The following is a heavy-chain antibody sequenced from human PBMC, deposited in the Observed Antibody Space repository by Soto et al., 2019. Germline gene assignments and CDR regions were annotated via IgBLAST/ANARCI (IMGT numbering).Heavy chain of an antibody. J-gene: IGHJ4*02. Sequence: EVQLLESGGGLVQPGGSLRLSCAASGFTFSTYAISWVRQAPGKGLEWVSAISGSGGSTYYADSVKGRFTISRDNSKNPLYLQMNGMSDEDTAVYYGAKDQGGYGSGWYNYWGQVNLVTVAA. CDR3: AKDQGGYGSGWYNY. CDR1: GFTFSTYA. D-gene: IGHD6-19*01. CDR2: ISGSGGST. V-gene: IGHV3-23*01.